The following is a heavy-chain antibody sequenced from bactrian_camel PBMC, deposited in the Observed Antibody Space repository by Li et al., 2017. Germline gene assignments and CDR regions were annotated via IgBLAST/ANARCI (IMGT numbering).Heavy chain of an antibody. CDR2: IATGSGNT. Sequence: HVQLVESGGGSVQAGGSLRLSCAASGYTYNRNCMAWFRQAPGKEREGVARIATGSGNTYYADSVKGRFTISRDNAKNTMYLQMNSLKSDDTAHYYCATDMPSDYWGQGTQVTVS. J-gene: IGHJ4*01. V-gene: IGHV3S1*01. CDR1: GYTYNRNC. CDR3: ATDMPSDY.